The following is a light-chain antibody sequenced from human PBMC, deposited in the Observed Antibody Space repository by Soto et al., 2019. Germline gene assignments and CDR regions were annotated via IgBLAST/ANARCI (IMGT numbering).Light chain of an antibody. CDR3: QVWDSGTDHAV. Sequence: SYELTQPPSVSVAPGQSARITCGGNNIGSQSVHRYQQKPGQAPVLVVYDDNDRPSGIPERFSGSKSGNTATLSITRVGAGDEADYYCQVWDSGTDHAVFGGGTKVTVL. CDR1: NIGSQS. J-gene: IGLJ2*01. CDR2: DDN. V-gene: IGLV3-21*02.